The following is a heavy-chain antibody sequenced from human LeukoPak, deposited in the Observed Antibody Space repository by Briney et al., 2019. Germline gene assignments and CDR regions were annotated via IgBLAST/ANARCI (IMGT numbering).Heavy chain of an antibody. Sequence: ASVKVSCKASGYTFTGYYIHWVRQAPGQGLEWMGWINPKTGDTSYAQKFQGSVTMTGDTSISTAFMELTRLRYGDTAIYYCARDSNTALDNWGQGTLVTVSS. D-gene: IGHD5-18*01. CDR1: GYTFTGYY. J-gene: IGHJ4*02. V-gene: IGHV1-2*02. CDR2: INPKTGDT. CDR3: ARDSNTALDN.